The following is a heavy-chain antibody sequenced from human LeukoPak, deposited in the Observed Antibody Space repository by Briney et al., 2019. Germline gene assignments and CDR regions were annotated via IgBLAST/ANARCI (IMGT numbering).Heavy chain of an antibody. CDR2: IIPILGIA. CDR1: GGTFSSYA. V-gene: IGHV1-69*04. J-gene: IGHJ6*02. D-gene: IGHD4-23*01. CDR3: ARDSVVTPGHYYYYYGMDV. Sequence: GSSVKVSCKASGGTFSSYAISWVRQAPGQGLEWMGRIIPILGIANYAQKFQGRVTITADKSTSTDYMELSSLRSEDTAVYYCARDSVVTPGHYYYYYGMDVWGQGTTVTVSS.